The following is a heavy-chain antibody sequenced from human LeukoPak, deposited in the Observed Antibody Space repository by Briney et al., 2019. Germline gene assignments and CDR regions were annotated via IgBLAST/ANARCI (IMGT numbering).Heavy chain of an antibody. D-gene: IGHD3-10*01. J-gene: IGHJ3*01. CDR1: GFTFSSYL. Sequence: GGSLRLSCTVSGFTFSSYLMTWVRHPPGKGLEWVANIRQDESEKYYADSVKGRFTISRDNAKNSLYLHMNSLRAEDTAVYYCARDSGSAYYYNSGTYYYDSFDFWGQGTTVTVSS. V-gene: IGHV3-7*01. CDR3: ARDSGSAYYYNSGTYYYDSFDF. CDR2: IRQDESEK.